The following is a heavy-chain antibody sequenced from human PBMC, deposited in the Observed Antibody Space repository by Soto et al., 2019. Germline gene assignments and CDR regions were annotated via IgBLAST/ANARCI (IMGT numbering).Heavy chain of an antibody. CDR3: ARTPAPSYYGSGSHDY. D-gene: IGHD3-10*01. CDR1: GGSISSYY. V-gene: IGHV4-59*01. CDR2: IYYSGST. Sequence: SETLSLTCTVSGGSISSYYWSWIRQPPGKGLEWIGYIYYSGSTNYNPSLKSRVTISVDTSKNQFSLKLSSVTAADTAVYYCARTPAPSYYGSGSHDYWGQGTLVTVS. J-gene: IGHJ4*02.